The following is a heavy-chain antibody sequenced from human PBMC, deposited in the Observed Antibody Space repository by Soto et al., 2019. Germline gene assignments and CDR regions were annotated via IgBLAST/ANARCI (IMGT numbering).Heavy chain of an antibody. D-gene: IGHD3-22*01. CDR2: ISGSGGST. V-gene: IGHV3-23*01. CDR1: GFTFSSYA. CDR3: AKDPWADLPAYYYDSGFDY. Sequence: EVQLLESGGGLVQPGGSLRLSCAASGFTFSSYAMSWVRQAPGKGLEWVSAISGSGGSTYYADSVKGRFTISRDNSKNTLYLQMNSLRAEDTVVYYCAKDPWADLPAYYYDSGFDYWGQGTLVTVSS. J-gene: IGHJ4*02.